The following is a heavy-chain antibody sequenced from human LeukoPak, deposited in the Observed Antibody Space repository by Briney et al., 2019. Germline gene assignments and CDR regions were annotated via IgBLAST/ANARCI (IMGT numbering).Heavy chain of an antibody. Sequence: SETLSLTCTVSGGSISSVGYCWSWIRQHPGKGLEWIGYIYYSGSTYYNPSLKSRVTISVDTSKNQFSLKLSSVTAADTAVYYCASANSGSYGYDAFDIWGQGTMVTVSS. CDR3: ASANSGSYGYDAFDI. D-gene: IGHD3-10*01. V-gene: IGHV4-31*03. J-gene: IGHJ3*02. CDR1: GGSISSVGYC. CDR2: IYYSGST.